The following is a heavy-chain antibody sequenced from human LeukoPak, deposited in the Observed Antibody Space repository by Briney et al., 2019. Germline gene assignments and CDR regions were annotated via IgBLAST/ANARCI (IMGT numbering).Heavy chain of an antibody. D-gene: IGHD3-10*01. CDR1: GGTFSSYA. Sequence: ASVKVSCKASGGTFSSYAISWVRQAPGQGLEWMGIINPSGGSTSYAQKFQGRVTMTRDTSTSTVYMELSSLRSEDTAVYYCARDLAYYYGSGSPNWFDPWGQGTLVTVSS. CDR3: ARDLAYYYGSGSPNWFDP. J-gene: IGHJ5*02. CDR2: INPSGGST. V-gene: IGHV1-46*01.